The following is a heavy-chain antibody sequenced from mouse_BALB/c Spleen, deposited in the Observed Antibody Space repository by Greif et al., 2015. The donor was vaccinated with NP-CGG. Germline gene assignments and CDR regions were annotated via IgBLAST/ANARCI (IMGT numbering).Heavy chain of an antibody. V-gene: IGHV5-6-4*01. J-gene: IGHJ3*01. CDR3: TRDASSGYGGFAY. Sequence: EAMLVESGGGLVKPGGSLKLSCAASGFTFSSYTMSWVRQTPEKRLEWVATISSGGSYTYYPDSVKGRFTISRDNAKNTLYLQMSSLKSEDTAMYYCTRDASSGYGGFAYWGQGTLVTVSA. D-gene: IGHD3-1*01. CDR1: GFTFSSYT. CDR2: ISSGGSYT.